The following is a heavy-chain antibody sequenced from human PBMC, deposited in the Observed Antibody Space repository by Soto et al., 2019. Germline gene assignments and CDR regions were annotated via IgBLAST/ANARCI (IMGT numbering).Heavy chain of an antibody. CDR3: GSRGDILIYYCQNSWYCYL. CDR1: GFSLTTGGVG. D-gene: IGHD3-9*01. V-gene: IGHV2-5*01. CDR2: IYWNDDK. Sequence: QITLKESGPTLVRPTQTLTLTCTFSGFSLTTGGVGVGWIRQPPGKALEWLALIYWNDDKPYSPSLRSRLSITKDATGNQVGLTMTDMEPVDTATYYCGSRGDILIYYCQNSWYCYLWGRGTLGPVFS. J-gene: IGHJ2*01.